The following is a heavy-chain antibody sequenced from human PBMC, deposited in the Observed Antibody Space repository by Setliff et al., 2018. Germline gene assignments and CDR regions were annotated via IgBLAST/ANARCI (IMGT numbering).Heavy chain of an antibody. Sequence: PGGSLRLSCAAPGPTFSRYSMNWVRQAPGKGLEWISYISSSNSGMYYADSVKGRFTISRDNAKNSLYLQMTSLRAEDTALYYCARGRPLYSSPVDYWGQGTLVTVSS. CDR2: ISSSNSGM. CDR1: GPTFSRYS. V-gene: IGHV3-48*04. CDR3: ARGRPLYSSPVDY. D-gene: IGHD6-13*01. J-gene: IGHJ4*02.